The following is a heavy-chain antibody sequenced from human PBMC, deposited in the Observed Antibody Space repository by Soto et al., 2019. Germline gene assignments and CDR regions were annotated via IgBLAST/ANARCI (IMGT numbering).Heavy chain of an antibody. CDR3: GTSYGSGSQAFDH. D-gene: IGHD3-10*01. V-gene: IGHV1-69*02. CDR2: TIPILSLS. Sequence: QVHLVQSGPELKKPGSSVRVSCKASGDTFSSYTINWVLQAPGLGLEWMGRTIPILSLSNYALKFQGRLTITADKSTSTAYMELSSLRSEDTAMYYCGTSYGSGSQAFDHWGQGAMVTVSS. CDR1: GDTFSSYT. J-gene: IGHJ4*02.